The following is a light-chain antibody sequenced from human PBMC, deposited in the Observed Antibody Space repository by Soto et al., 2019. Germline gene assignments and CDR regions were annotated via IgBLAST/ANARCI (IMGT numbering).Light chain of an antibody. Sequence: EIVLTQSPGTLSLSPGEIATLPCRASQSVKSSYLAWYQHKPGQAPRLLIYDASNRATGIPARFSGSGSGTDFTLTISSLEPEDFAVYYCQQRSNWPRTLGQGTKVDIK. J-gene: IGKJ1*01. CDR3: QQRSNWPRT. CDR2: DAS. V-gene: IGKV3-11*01. CDR1: QSVKSSY.